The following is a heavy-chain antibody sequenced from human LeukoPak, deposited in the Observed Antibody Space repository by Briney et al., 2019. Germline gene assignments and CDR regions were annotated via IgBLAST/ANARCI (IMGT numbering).Heavy chain of an antibody. J-gene: IGHJ2*01. V-gene: IGHV4-34*01. CDR3: ARAREMATIYWYFDL. D-gene: IGHD5-24*01. CDR2: INHSGST. CDR1: GGSFSGYY. Sequence: SETLSLTCAVYGGSFSGYYWSWIRQPPGKGLEWIGEINHSGSTNYNPSLKSRVTISVDTSKNQFSLKLSSVTAADTAVYYCARAREMATIYWYFDLWGRGTLVTVSS.